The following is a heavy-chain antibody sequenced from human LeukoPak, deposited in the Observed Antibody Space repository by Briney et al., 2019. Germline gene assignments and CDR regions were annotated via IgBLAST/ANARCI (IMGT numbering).Heavy chain of an antibody. D-gene: IGHD5-24*01. CDR1: AYSISSGYS. V-gene: IGHV4-38-2*02. CDR3: ARAGDGYDY. J-gene: IGHJ4*02. Sequence: SETLSLTCTVSAYSISSGYSWGWIRQPPGKGLEWIGSIFHSGSAYYNPSLKSRVTISVDTSKNQFSLKLSPVTAADTAVYYCARAGDGYDYWGQGTLVTVSS. CDR2: IFHSGSA.